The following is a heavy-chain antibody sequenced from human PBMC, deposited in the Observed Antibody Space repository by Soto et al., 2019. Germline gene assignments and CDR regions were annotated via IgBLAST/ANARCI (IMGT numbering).Heavy chain of an antibody. V-gene: IGHV5-51*01. D-gene: IGHD5-12*01. J-gene: IGHJ3*02. CDR3: ASQEMATKNVDAFDI. CDR2: IYPGDSDT. Sequence: PGESLKISCKGSGYTFTSHGIGWARQMPGKGLEWMGIIYPGDSDTRYSPSSQGQVTISADKSISTAYLQWSSLKASDTAMYYCASQEMATKNVDAFDIWGQGTTVTVSS. CDR1: GYTFTSHG.